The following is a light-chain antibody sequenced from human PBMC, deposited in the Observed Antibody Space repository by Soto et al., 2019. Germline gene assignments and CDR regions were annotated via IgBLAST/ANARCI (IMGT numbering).Light chain of an antibody. CDR3: QDYGSSRT. V-gene: IGKV3-20*01. J-gene: IGKJ1*01. CDR1: QSFSSSS. CDR2: GAS. Sequence: EIVLTQSPGTLSLSPGERATLSCRASQSFSSSSLAWYQQRPGQPPRLLIYGASNRATGIPDRFSGSGSGADFTLTISRLEPEDFAVYYCQDYGSSRTFGEGTKVEIK.